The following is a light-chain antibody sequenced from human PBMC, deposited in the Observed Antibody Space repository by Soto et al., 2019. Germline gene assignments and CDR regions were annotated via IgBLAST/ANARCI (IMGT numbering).Light chain of an antibody. J-gene: IGLJ1*01. V-gene: IGLV1-47*01. Sequence: QSVLTQPPSVSGTPGQRVTISCSGSSSNIGTNYVYWYQQLPGAAPKLLIYRSNQRPSGVPDRFSGSKSGTSASLAISGLRSEDEADYYWAAWDDTVSGPLFVFGTGTKLTVL. CDR2: RSN. CDR3: AAWDDTVSGPLFV. CDR1: SSNIGTNY.